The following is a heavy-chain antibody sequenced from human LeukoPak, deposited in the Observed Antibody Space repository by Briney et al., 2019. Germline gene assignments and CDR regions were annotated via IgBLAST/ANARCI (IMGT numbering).Heavy chain of an antibody. Sequence: SETLSLTCSVSGGSISSYYWSWIRQPAGKGLEWIGRIYSSGTTNYNPSLQSRVTMSVDTSKNQFSLNLTSVTAADTAVYYCARHHVAFYSSSFNWFDPWGQGALVTVSS. CDR3: ARHHVAFYSSSFNWFDP. J-gene: IGHJ5*02. V-gene: IGHV4-4*07. D-gene: IGHD6-13*01. CDR2: IYSSGTT. CDR1: GGSISSYY.